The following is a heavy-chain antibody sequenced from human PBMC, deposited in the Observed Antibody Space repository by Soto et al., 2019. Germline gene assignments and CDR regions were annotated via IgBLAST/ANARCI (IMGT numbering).Heavy chain of an antibody. CDR1: GGTFNGYG. D-gene: IGHD3-10*01. Sequence: QVQLVQSGAVVKKPGSSVEVSCKASGGTFNGYGIIWVRQAPGQGLEWMGGTVPVFDTSKYAPRFQGRVTITADKSTSTAYMELTSVRPEDTAIYFCARGVSNSGAYYTGPSAYDLWGQGTLVIVSS. CDR3: ARGVSNSGAYYTGPSAYDL. J-gene: IGHJ3*01. CDR2: TVPVFDTS. V-gene: IGHV1-69*06.